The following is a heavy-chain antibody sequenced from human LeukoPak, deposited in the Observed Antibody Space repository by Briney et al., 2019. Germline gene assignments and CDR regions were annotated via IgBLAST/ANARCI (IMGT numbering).Heavy chain of an antibody. CDR3: ASGVGEGRFLEWLSSFDY. J-gene: IGHJ4*02. CDR2: IYHSGST. V-gene: IGHV4-38-2*01. Sequence: PSETLSLTCAVSGYSISSGYYRGWIRPPPGKGLEWIGIIYHSGSTYYNPSLKSRVTISVDTSKNQFSLKLSSVTAADTAVYYCASGVGEGRFLEWLSSFDYWGQGTLVTVSS. D-gene: IGHD3-3*01. CDR1: GYSISSGYY.